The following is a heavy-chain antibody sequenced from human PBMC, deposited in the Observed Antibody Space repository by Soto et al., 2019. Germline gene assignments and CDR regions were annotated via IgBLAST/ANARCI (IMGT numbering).Heavy chain of an antibody. D-gene: IGHD3-3*01. Sequence: GECLKISCKGSGYSFTSDWIGWVRQMPGKGLKWMGIIYPGDSDTRYSPSFQGQVTISADKSISTAYLQWSSLKASDTAMYYCERHESGYSNSYYYYGMDVSGQGTTVTVSS. CDR3: ERHESGYSNSYYYYGMDV. J-gene: IGHJ6*02. V-gene: IGHV5-51*01. CDR2: IYPGDSDT. CDR1: GYSFTSDW.